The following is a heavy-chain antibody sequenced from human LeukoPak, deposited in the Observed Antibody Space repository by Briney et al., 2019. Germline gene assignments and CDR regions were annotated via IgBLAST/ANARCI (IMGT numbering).Heavy chain of an antibody. J-gene: IGHJ4*02. V-gene: IGHV3-53*01. D-gene: IGHD1-26*01. CDR3: ARARRGSYYVFDH. CDR2: IYSGGST. CDR1: GFTVSSNY. Sequence: PGGSLRLSCAASGFTVSSNYMSWVRQAPGKGLEWVSVIYSGGSTYYADSVKGRFTISRYNSKNTPYLQMNSLRAEDTAVYYCARARRGSYYVFDHWGQGTLVTVSS.